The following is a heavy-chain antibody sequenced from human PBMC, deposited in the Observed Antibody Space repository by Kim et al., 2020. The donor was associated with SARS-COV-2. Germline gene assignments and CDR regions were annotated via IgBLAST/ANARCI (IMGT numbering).Heavy chain of an antibody. CDR2: ISYDGSNK. CDR1: GFTFSSYG. V-gene: IGHV3-30*18. J-gene: IGHJ4*02. Sequence: GGSLRLSCAASGFTFSSYGMHWVRQAPGKGLEWVAVISYDGSNKYYADTVKGRFTISRDNSKNTLYLQMNSLRAEDTAVYYCAKPRSVVVVVAATMFDYWGQGTLVTVSS. D-gene: IGHD2-15*01. CDR3: AKPRSVVVVVAATMFDY.